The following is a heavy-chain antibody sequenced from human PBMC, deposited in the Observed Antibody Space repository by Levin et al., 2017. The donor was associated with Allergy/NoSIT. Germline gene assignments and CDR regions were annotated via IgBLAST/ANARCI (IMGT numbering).Heavy chain of an antibody. J-gene: IGHJ4*02. CDR1: GFTFSSYW. Sequence: GSLRLSCAASGFTFSSYWMTWVRQVPGKGLEWVANIKEDGSEKYYVDSVKGRFTISRDNPKNSLYLQMNSLRAEDTAVYYCARDPDGAAAGTLADYWGQGTLVTVSS. CDR2: IKEDGSEK. V-gene: IGHV3-7*01. CDR3: ARDPDGAAAGTLADY. D-gene: IGHD6-13*01.